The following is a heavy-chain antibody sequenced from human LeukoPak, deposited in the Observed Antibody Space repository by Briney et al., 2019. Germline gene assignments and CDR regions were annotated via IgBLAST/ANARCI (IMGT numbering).Heavy chain of an antibody. CDR2: IYPGDSDT. J-gene: IGHJ4*02. Sequence: GESLKISCKGSGYSFTNYWIGWVRQMPGKGLEWMGIIYPGDSDTRYSPSFQGQVTISADKSISTAYLQWSSLKASDTAMYYCARHRGISSRWSGDYWSGDYWGQGTLVTVSS. CDR3: ARHRGISSRWSGDYWSGDY. CDR1: GYSFTNYW. D-gene: IGHD6-19*01. V-gene: IGHV5-51*01.